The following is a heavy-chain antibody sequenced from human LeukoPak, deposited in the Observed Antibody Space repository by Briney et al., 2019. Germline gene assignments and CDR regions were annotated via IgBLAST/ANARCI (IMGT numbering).Heavy chain of an antibody. D-gene: IGHD1-26*01. Sequence: PGGSLRLSCAASGFTFNSYAMHWVRQAPGKGLEYVSGISSNGGSTYSANSVKGRFTISRDNSKNTLYLQMGSLRPEDMTVYYCARVVGATYFDYWGQGTLVTVSS. CDR1: GFTFNSYA. V-gene: IGHV3-64*01. J-gene: IGHJ4*02. CDR2: ISSNGGST. CDR3: ARVVGATYFDY.